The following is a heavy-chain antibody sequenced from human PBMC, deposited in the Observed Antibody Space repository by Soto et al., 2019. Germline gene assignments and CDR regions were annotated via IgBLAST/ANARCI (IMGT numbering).Heavy chain of an antibody. V-gene: IGHV4-31*03. CDR1: GVSVSSGDYY. D-gene: IGHD1-1*01. CDR3: ARDSGGNSENYYGLDV. Sequence: QVQLQESGPGLVKPSQTLSLSCNVYGVSVSSGDYYWSCIRQHAGGGLEWIGYIDRSGSTYYKPSLRGRVIMSVDTSTNQIYLRLLSVTAAETAMYYCARDSGGNSENYYGLDVWGHGTTVTVSS. CDR2: IDRSGST. J-gene: IGHJ6*02.